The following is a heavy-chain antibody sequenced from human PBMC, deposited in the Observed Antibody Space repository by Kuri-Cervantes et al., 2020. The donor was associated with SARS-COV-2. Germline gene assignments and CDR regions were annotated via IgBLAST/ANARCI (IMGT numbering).Heavy chain of an antibody. CDR2: IYYSGST. CDR3: ARMDTAILTRVLDY. CDR1: GGSLGSGDYY. V-gene: IGHV4-30-4*08. Sequence: SETLSLTCTVSGGSLGSGDYYWRWIRQPPGKGLEWIGYIYYSGSTYYNPSLKSRVTISVDTSKNQFSLKLSSVTAADTAVYYCARMDTAILTRVLDYWGQGTLVTVSS. D-gene: IGHD5-18*01. J-gene: IGHJ4*02.